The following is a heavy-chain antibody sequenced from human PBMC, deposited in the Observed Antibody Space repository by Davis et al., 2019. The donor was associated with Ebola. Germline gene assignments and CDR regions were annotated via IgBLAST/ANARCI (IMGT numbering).Heavy chain of an antibody. CDR3: ARGRGYSLGYDYFDY. CDR2: INSDGSST. D-gene: IGHD5-18*01. J-gene: IGHJ4*02. V-gene: IGHV3-74*01. CDR1: GFTFSSYW. Sequence: PGGSLRLSCAASGFTFSSYWVHWVRQAPGKGLVWVSRINSDGSSTSYADSVKGRFTISRDNAKNTLYLQMNSLRAEDTAVYYCARGRGYSLGYDYFDYWGQGTLVTVSS.